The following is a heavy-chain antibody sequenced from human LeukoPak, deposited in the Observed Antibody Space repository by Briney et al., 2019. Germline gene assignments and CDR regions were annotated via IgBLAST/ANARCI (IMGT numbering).Heavy chain of an antibody. CDR3: ARDGGFYYTASPNSWFDP. V-gene: IGHV4-38-2*02. D-gene: IGHD2-15*01. CDR1: GYSITSGYY. Sequence: SSETLSLTCSVSGYSITSGYYWGWIRQPPGKGLEWIGNIYHSGSTYYNPSLQSRVTMSADTPNNQFSLRLSSVTAADTAVYYCARDGGFYYTASPNSWFDPWGQGILVTVSS. J-gene: IGHJ5*02. CDR2: IYHSGST.